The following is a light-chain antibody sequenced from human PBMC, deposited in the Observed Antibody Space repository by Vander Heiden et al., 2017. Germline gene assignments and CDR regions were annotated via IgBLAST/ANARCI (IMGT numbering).Light chain of an antibody. CDR1: QSVLYTSKNKMC. Sequence: DIVMTQSPDSLTVSLGERVTITCKSSQSVLYTSKNKMCLAWYQQRPGQPPKLLIYWASTRESGVPDRYSGSGSGTDFTLTISSLQAEDVAIYYCQQYYTNPPTFGGGTKVEIK. CDR2: WAS. V-gene: IGKV4-1*01. CDR3: QQYYTNPPT. J-gene: IGKJ4*01.